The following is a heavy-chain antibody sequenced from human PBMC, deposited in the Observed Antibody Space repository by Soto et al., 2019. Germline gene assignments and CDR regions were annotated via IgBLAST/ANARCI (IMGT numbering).Heavy chain of an antibody. Sequence: PSETLSLTSIVSGFAISRGYYWGWVRQPPGKGLGWIGSIYPSVSSFHNPSLESRLTLSIDTSKNQFTLKLASVTAADTALYYCAREKVGTTFFDNWGQGTQVTVSS. CDR1: GFAISRGYY. J-gene: IGHJ4*02. V-gene: IGHV4-38-2*02. CDR2: IYPSVSS. CDR3: AREKVGTTFFDN. D-gene: IGHD1-26*01.